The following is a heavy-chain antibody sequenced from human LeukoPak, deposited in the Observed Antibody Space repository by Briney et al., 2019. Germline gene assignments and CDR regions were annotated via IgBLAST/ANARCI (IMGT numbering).Heavy chain of an antibody. CDR3: AKGLWFGELLQAAYYFDY. J-gene: IGHJ4*02. V-gene: IGHV3-23*01. D-gene: IGHD3-10*01. Sequence: GGSLRLSCAASGFTFSSYAMSWVRQAPGKGLEWVSAISGSGGSTYYADSVKGRFTISRDNSKNTLYLQMNSLRAEDTAVYYCAKGLWFGELLQAAYYFDYWGQGTLVTVSS. CDR2: ISGSGGST. CDR1: GFTFSSYA.